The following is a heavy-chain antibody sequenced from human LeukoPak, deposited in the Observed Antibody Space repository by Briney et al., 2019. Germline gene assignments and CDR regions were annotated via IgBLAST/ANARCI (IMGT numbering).Heavy chain of an antibody. Sequence: ASVKVSCKAPGYTFTGYYMHWVRQAPGQGLEWMGWINPNSGGTNYAQKFQGRVSMTRDTSISTAYMELSRLRSDDTAVYYCARSNMIVVAPFDYWGQGTLVTVSS. CDR1: GYTFTGYY. CDR2: INPNSGGT. D-gene: IGHD3-22*01. CDR3: ARSNMIVVAPFDY. J-gene: IGHJ4*02. V-gene: IGHV1-2*02.